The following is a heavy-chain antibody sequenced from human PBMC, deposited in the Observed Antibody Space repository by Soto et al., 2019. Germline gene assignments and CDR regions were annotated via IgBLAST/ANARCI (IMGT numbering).Heavy chain of an antibody. CDR2: ISYDGSNK. D-gene: IGHD6-19*01. V-gene: IGHV3-30-3*01. CDR3: ARDRSQWQWLTHEFDY. J-gene: IGHJ4*02. Sequence: GGSLRLSCAASGFTFSSYAMHWVRQAPGKGLEWVAVISYDGSNKYYADSVKGRFTISRDNSKNTLYLQMNSLRAEDTAVYYCARDRSQWQWLTHEFDYWGQGTLVTVSS. CDR1: GFTFSSYA.